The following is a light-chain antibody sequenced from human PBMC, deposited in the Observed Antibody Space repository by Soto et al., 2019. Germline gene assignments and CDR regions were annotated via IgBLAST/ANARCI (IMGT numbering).Light chain of an antibody. CDR2: DAS. J-gene: IGKJ1*01. CDR3: HQYDSWT. CDR1: EDVSSK. V-gene: IGKV3-15*01. Sequence: EIVMTQSPATLSLSPGVRATLSCRASEDVSSKLAWYQQKPGLPPRLVIYDASTRATGIPGRFSGSGSGKDFTLTISRLEPEDFAVYYCHQYDSWTFGQGTKVDNK.